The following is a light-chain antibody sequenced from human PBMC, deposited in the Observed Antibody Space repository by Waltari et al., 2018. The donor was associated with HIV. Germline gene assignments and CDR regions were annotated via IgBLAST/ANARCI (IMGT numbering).Light chain of an antibody. CDR1: SSNIGSNT. J-gene: IGLJ2*01. CDR2: SNN. V-gene: IGLV1-44*01. Sequence: QSVLTQPPSASGTPGQRVTISCSGSSSNIGSNTVNWYQQLPGTAPKLLIYSNNQLPSGVPDRCAGSKSCTSASLAISGLQSEDEADYYCAAWDDSLNGHVVFGGGTKLTVL. CDR3: AAWDDSLNGHVV.